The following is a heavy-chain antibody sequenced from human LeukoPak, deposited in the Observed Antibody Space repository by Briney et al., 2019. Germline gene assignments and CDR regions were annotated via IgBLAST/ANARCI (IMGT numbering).Heavy chain of an antibody. V-gene: IGHV1-46*01. CDR1: GYTFTSYY. CDR3: ARAQPTVTTPYYYYYMDV. J-gene: IGHJ6*03. Sequence: GASVKVSCKASGYTFTSYYMHWVRQAPGQGLEWMGIINPSGGSTSYAQKFQGRVTITADESTSTAYMELSSLRSEDTAVYYCARAQPTVTTPYYYYYMDVWGKGTTVTISS. D-gene: IGHD4-17*01. CDR2: INPSGGST.